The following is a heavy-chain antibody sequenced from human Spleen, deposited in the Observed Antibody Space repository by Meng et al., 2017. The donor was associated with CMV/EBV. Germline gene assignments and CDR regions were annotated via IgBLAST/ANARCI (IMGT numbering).Heavy chain of an antibody. CDR3: AREDQGDYWFDY. CDR2: ISGSTNTI. J-gene: IGHJ4*02. D-gene: IGHD4-17*01. CDR1: GFTFSSDA. V-gene: IGHV3-48*03. Sequence: GESLKISCAASGFTFSSDAMHWVRQAPGKGLEWISYISGSTNTIHYAASVRGRFTISRDNAKNLLHLQMNSLRAEDTAVYYCAREDQGDYWFDYWGQGTLVTVSS.